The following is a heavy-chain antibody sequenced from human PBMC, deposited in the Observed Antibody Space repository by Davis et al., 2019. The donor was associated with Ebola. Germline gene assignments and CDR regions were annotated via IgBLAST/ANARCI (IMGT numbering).Heavy chain of an antibody. CDR1: GGTFSSYA. D-gene: IGHD3-10*01. J-gene: IGHJ4*02. Sequence: AASVKVSCKASGGTFSSYAISWVRQAPGQGLEWMGRIIPILGIANYAQKFQGRVTITADKSTSTAYMELSSLRSEDTAVYYCARGAQGVIGGFYDYWGQGTLVTVSS. CDR3: ARGAQGVIGGFYDY. CDR2: IIPILGIA. V-gene: IGHV1-69*04.